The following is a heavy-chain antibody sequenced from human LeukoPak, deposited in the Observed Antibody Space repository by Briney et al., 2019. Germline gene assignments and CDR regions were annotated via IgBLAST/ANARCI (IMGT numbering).Heavy chain of an antibody. CDR1: GGSISVYY. CDR2: VYYTGGT. J-gene: IGHJ3*01. V-gene: IGHV4-59*01. Sequence: ETLSLTCSVSGGSISVYYWTWIRQPPGKGLEWIGFVYYTGGTNYNPSLKSRVTMSVDTSNNQFSMKLTSVTAADTAVYYCVRAGGLPRDNAFDLWGQGTKVTVSS. D-gene: IGHD3-10*01. CDR3: VRAGGLPRDNAFDL.